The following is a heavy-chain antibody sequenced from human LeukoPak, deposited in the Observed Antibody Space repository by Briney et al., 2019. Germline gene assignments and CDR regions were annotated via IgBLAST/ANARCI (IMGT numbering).Heavy chain of an antibody. V-gene: IGHV3-23*01. J-gene: IGHJ4*02. D-gene: IGHD3-10*01. Sequence: GGSLRLSCAASGFIFSSCAMTWVRQAPGEGLEWVSAISGSGTSTHYADSVKGRFTISRDNSENTLYLQMNILRAEDTAVYYCAKDLYRSYGSGGYFEYWGQGILVAVSS. CDR1: GFIFSSCA. CDR3: AKDLYRSYGSGGYFEY. CDR2: ISGSGTST.